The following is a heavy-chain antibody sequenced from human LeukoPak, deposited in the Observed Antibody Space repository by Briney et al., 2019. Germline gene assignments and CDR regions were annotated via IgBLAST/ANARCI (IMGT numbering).Heavy chain of an antibody. CDR2: ISDRGGNT. Sequence: GGSLRLSCAASGFTFSSFAISWVPHAPGKGLEWVSAISDRGGNTYYTDSVKGRFTISRDNSESTLYLQMNSLRAEDTAVFYCAKDCRTYGGHDFDIWGQGKMVTVSS. V-gene: IGHV3-23*01. J-gene: IGHJ3*02. CDR1: GFTFSSFA. CDR3: AKDCRTYGGHDFDI. D-gene: IGHD3-3*02.